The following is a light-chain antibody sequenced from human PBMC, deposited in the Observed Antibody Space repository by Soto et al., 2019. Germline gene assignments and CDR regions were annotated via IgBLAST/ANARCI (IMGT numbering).Light chain of an antibody. CDR3: AAWDDSLSGGVV. J-gene: IGLJ2*01. V-gene: IGLV1-44*01. Sequence: SVLTQPPSASGTPGQRVTISCSGSSSNIGSNIVNWYQQLPGAAPKLVIHTDNQRPSGVPDRFSGSRSGTSASLAISGLQSEDEADYYCAAWDDSLSGGVVFGGGTKVTVL. CDR1: SSNIGSNI. CDR2: TDN.